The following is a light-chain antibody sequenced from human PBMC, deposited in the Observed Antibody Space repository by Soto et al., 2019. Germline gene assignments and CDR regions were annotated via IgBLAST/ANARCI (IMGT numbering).Light chain of an antibody. J-gene: IGLJ2*01. Sequence: QSVLTQPPSASGTPGQRVTISCSGSSSNIGSNTVNWYQQLPGTAPKLLIYSNNQRPSGVPDRFSGSKSGTSASLAISGLQSEDEGDYYCAAWDDSLNGLLFGGGTKVTVL. CDR2: SNN. CDR1: SSNIGSNT. V-gene: IGLV1-44*01. CDR3: AAWDDSLNGLL.